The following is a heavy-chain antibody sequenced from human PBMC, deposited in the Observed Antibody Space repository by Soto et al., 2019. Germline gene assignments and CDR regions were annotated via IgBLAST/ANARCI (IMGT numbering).Heavy chain of an antibody. D-gene: IGHD3-22*01. CDR3: ARGYDSSIPLIGY. J-gene: IGHJ4*02. CDR1: GGSISSGGYY. CDR2: IYYSGST. Sequence: QVQLQESGPGLVKPSQTLSLTCTVSGGSISSGGYYWSWIRQHPGKGLEWIGSIYYSGSTYYNPSIKSRVTISVDTSKNQFSLKLSTVTAADTAVYYGARGYDSSIPLIGYWGQGTLVTVSS. V-gene: IGHV4-31*03.